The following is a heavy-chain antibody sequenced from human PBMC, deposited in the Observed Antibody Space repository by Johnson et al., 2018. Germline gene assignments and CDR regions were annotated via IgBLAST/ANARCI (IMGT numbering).Heavy chain of an antibody. Sequence: QVQLVESGAEVKKPGSSVKVSCKTSGGTFSAINWVRQAPGQGLEWMGGIIPIFGTKNYAQKFHDRITITADESKTTAYMELNSLRTEDTAIYYGARGYSKSREIFGLWGQGTLVTVSS. CDR3: ARGYSKSREIFGL. CDR2: IIPIFGTK. CDR1: GGTFSA. D-gene: IGHD4-11*01. J-gene: IGHJ5*02. V-gene: IGHV1-69*01.